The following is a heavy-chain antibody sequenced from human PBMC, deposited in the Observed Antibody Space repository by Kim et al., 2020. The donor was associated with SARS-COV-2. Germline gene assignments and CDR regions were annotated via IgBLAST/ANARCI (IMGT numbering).Heavy chain of an antibody. CDR1: GFTFSEYG. J-gene: IGHJ6*01. CDR3: AKVRRCTDCNAYYNYG. V-gene: IGHV3-30*18. CDR2: IPSDGSNK. D-gene: IGHD2-21*02. Sequence: GGSLRLSCAASGFTFSEYGMLWVRQDPGKGPEWVALIPSDGSNKSYPDSVKVRFTISRDNSKNTLYLHMNSLRTEDTAVYYCAKVRRCTDCNAYYNYG.